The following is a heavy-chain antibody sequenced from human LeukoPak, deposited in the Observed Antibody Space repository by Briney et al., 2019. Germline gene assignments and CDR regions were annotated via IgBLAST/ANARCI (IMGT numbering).Heavy chain of an antibody. CDR3: ARVSGSYYPHFDY. V-gene: IGHV1-46*01. D-gene: IGHD1-26*01. J-gene: IGHJ4*02. CDR2: INPSGGST. Sequence: ASVKVSCKASGYTLTSYYMHWVRQAPGQGLEWMGIINPSGGSTSYAQKFQGRVTMTRDTSTSTVYMELSSLRSGDTAVYYCARVSGSYYPHFDYWGQGTLVTVSS. CDR1: GYTLTSYY.